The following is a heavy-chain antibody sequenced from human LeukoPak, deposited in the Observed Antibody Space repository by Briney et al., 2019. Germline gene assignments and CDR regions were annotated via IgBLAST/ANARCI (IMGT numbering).Heavy chain of an antibody. Sequence: PGGSLRLSCAGSGFPFTSYWMNWVRQSPGKGLEWVANINQDGSEIYYADSVKGRFTLSRDNAENSVYLQMNNLRAEETAAYYCATLNWGNLDFWGQGTQVTVSS. V-gene: IGHV3-7*01. CDR1: GFPFTSYW. D-gene: IGHD7-27*01. J-gene: IGHJ4*02. CDR2: INQDGSEI. CDR3: ATLNWGNLDF.